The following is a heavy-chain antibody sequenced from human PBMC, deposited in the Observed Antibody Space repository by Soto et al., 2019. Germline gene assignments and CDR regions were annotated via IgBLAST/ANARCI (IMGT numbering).Heavy chain of an antibody. CDR3: ARVVPGAEAWFGP. CDR2: ISLYSDGT. CDR1: GYTFSNYA. V-gene: IGHV1-18*01. Sequence: ASVKVSCKTSGYTFSNYANTWARQAPGQPLEWLGWISLYSDGTNYAQKFQGRVSMATDTSTTTAYMELRSLRSDDTAVYYCARVVPGAEAWFGPWGQGTLVTVSS. D-gene: IGHD2-2*01. J-gene: IGHJ5*02.